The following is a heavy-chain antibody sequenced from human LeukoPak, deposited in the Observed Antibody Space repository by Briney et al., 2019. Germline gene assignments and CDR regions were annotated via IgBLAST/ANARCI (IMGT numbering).Heavy chain of an antibody. V-gene: IGHV3-30*18. D-gene: IGHD2-2*01. Sequence: GGSLRLSCASSGFTFSSYGMHCVRQAPGKGLEWVAVISYDGSNKYYADSVKGRFTISRDNSKNTLYLQMNSLRAEDTAVYYCAKDHCSSTSCYYYYYGMDVWGQGTTVTVSS. CDR1: GFTFSSYG. CDR3: AKDHCSSTSCYYYYYGMDV. CDR2: ISYDGSNK. J-gene: IGHJ6*02.